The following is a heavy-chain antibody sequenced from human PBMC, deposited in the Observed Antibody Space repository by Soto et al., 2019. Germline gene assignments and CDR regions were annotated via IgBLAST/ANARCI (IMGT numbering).Heavy chain of an antibody. CDR2: IYYSGST. CDR3: ASSGWFDP. Sequence: QLQLQESGPGLVKPSETLSLTCTVSGGSISSSTYYWGWIRQPPGKGLEWIGTIYYSGSTYYNPSLKSRVTISVDTSKNQFSLKLSSVTAADPAVYYCASSGWFDPWGQGTLVTVSS. CDR1: GGSISSSTYY. J-gene: IGHJ5*02. V-gene: IGHV4-39*01.